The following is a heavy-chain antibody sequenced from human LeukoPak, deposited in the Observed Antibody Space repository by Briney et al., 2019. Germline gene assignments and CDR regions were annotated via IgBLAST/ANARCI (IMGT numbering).Heavy chain of an antibody. CDR2: ISSSSSYI. J-gene: IGHJ3*02. CDR1: GFTFSSYS. CDR3: ARETTYNWNDEAPGLDAFDI. V-gene: IGHV3-21*01. D-gene: IGHD1-1*01. Sequence: PGGSLRLSCAASGFTFSSYSMNWVRQTPGKGLEWVSSISSSSSYIYYADSVKGRFTISRDNAKNSLYLQMNSLRAEDTAVYYCARETTYNWNDEAPGLDAFDIWGQGTMVTVSS.